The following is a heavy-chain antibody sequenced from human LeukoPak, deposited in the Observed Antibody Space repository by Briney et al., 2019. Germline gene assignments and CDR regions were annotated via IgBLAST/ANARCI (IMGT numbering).Heavy chain of an antibody. CDR2: ISGSGGST. D-gene: IGHD3-16*02. CDR1: GFTFSSYA. CDR3: AKDFYDYVWGSYRGDAFDI. V-gene: IGHV3-23*01. J-gene: IGHJ3*02. Sequence: GGSLRLSCAASGFTFSSYAMSWVRQAPGKGLEWVSAISGSGGSTYYADSVKGRFTISRDNSKNTLYLQMNSLRAEDTTVYYCAKDFYDYVWGSYRGDAFDIWGQGTMVTVSS.